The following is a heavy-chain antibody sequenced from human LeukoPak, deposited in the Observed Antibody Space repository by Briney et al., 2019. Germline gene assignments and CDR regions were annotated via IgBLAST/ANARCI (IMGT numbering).Heavy chain of an antibody. CDR2: IYYTGRT. Sequence: PSETLSLTCTVSSGSISSYYSIWIRQPPGKGLEWTGSIYYTGRTYYNPSLKSRVTISVDTSKNQFSLKLSSVTAADTAVYYCAQGLGSSDWIGNWFDPWGQGTLVTVSS. V-gene: IGHV4-59*05. D-gene: IGHD6-25*01. CDR3: AQGLGSSDWIGNWFDP. J-gene: IGHJ5*02. CDR1: SGSISSYY.